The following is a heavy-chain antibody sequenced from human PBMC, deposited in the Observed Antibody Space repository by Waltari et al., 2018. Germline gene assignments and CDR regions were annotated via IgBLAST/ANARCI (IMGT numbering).Heavy chain of an antibody. CDR2: IIPIYGQS. CDR1: EGTFKNYA. Sequence: QVHLVQSGTELQKPGSSVRASCRESEGTFKNYAVTWVRQPLGQGLEWLGSIIPIYGQSNYAQNFQGRLTIAADDSTDTVYMDLSGLRSEDTATYYCATLNSADRDYWGQGTLVTVSP. CDR3: ATLNSADRDY. J-gene: IGHJ4*02. V-gene: IGHV1-69*13.